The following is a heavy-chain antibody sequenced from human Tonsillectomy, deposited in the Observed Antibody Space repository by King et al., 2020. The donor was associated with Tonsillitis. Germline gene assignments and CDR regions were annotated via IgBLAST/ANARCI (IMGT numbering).Heavy chain of an antibody. V-gene: IGHV3-33*08. CDR1: GFTFSTYV. Sequence: VQLVESGGGVVQPGTSLRLSCAASGFTFSTYVMHWVRQAPGKGLEWASVIWYDGTNKYYADSVKGRFTISRDNSKNTLYLQMNSLRVEDTAVDYCARDSTHSEVSYFDYWGQGTLVTVSS. CDR3: ARDSTHSEVSYFDY. CDR2: IWYDGTNK. J-gene: IGHJ4*02. D-gene: IGHD6-6*01.